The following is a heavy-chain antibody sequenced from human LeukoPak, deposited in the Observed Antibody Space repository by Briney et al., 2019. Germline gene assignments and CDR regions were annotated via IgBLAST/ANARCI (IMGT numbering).Heavy chain of an antibody. D-gene: IGHD6-19*01. CDR2: IYYSGST. V-gene: IGHV4-39*01. Sequence: SETLSLTCTVSGGSISSSSYYWGWIRQPPGKGLEWIGSIYYSGSTYYNPSLKSRVTISVDTSKNQFSLKLSSVTAADTAVYYCASSGPGYYFDYWGQGTLVTVSS. CDR3: ASSGPGYYFDY. J-gene: IGHJ4*02. CDR1: GGSISSSSYY.